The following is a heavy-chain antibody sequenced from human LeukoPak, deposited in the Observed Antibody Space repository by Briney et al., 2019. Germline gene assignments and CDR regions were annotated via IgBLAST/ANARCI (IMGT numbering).Heavy chain of an antibody. Sequence: PGGSLRLSCAASGFTFSSHAMGWVRQAPGKGPEWVSIISGSGDSTHYADSVKGRFIISRDNSRNTVYVQMNSLRAEDTGVYYCAKESPSFDYWGQGTLVTVSS. CDR1: GFTFSSHA. CDR3: AKESPSFDY. V-gene: IGHV3-23*01. CDR2: ISGSGDST. J-gene: IGHJ4*02.